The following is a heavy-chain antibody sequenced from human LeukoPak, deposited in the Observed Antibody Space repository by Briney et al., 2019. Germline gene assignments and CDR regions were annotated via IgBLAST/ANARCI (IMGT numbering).Heavy chain of an antibody. V-gene: IGHV3-15*01. D-gene: IGHD2-2*01. J-gene: IGHJ4*02. Sequence: GGSLRLSCVAAGFSFSNTWMSWVRQAPGKGLGWVGRLKSQTDGGTTDYAAPVGGRFTISRDDSKNTLYLQMDSLKTDDTAVYYCATGPEPAAMVFDFWGQGTLVTVSS. CDR1: GFSFSNTW. CDR3: ATGPEPAAMVFDF. CDR2: LKSQTDGGTT.